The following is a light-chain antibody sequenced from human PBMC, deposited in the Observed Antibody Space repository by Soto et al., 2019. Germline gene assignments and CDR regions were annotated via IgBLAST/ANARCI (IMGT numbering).Light chain of an antibody. Sequence: EIVLTQSPATLSLSPGERATLSCRASQSVSSYLAWYQQKPGQAPRLLIYDASNRATGIPARFSGSGSGTDFTLTISSLEPEDFAVYYCLHYVNSPRTFGQGTKVDIK. CDR3: LHYVNSPRT. CDR2: DAS. V-gene: IGKV3-11*01. CDR1: QSVSSY. J-gene: IGKJ1*01.